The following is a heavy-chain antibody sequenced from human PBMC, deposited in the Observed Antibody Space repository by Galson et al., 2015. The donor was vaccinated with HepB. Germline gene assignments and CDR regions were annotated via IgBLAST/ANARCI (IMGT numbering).Heavy chain of an antibody. Sequence: SVKVSCKASGYTFTSYGISWVRQAPGQGLEWMGWISAYNGNTNYAQRLQGRVTMTTDTSTSTAYMELRSLRSDDTAVYYCARDIVALKTKANWFDPWGQGTLVTVSS. V-gene: IGHV1-18*04. CDR1: GYTFTSYG. CDR3: ARDIVALKTKANWFDP. CDR2: ISAYNGNT. J-gene: IGHJ5*02. D-gene: IGHD2-15*01.